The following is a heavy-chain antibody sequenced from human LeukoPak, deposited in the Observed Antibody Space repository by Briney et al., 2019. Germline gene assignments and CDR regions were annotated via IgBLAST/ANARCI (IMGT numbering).Heavy chain of an antibody. Sequence: PGGSLRLSCAASGFTFSSYTMNWVRQAPGKGLEWVSSITSTSSNIHYADSVKGRFTISRDNAKNSLYLQMNSLRPEDTAVYYCARVGSSLTYYFDHWGQGTLVTVSS. V-gene: IGHV3-21*01. J-gene: IGHJ4*02. CDR3: ARVGSSLTYYFDH. CDR2: ITSTSSNI. CDR1: GFTFSSYT. D-gene: IGHD6-13*01.